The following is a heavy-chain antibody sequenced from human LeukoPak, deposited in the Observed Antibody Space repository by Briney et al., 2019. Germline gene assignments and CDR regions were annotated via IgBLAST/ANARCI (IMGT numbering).Heavy chain of an antibody. CDR2: IFLSGST. J-gene: IGHJ4*02. Sequence: SETLSLTCTVSGGSISSYYWSWIRQPPGKGLEWIGRIFLSGSTNYNPSLKSRVTMSIATSKNQFSLSLRSVTAADTAVYYCARENYYDTSDWGQGTLVTVSS. CDR3: ARENYYDTSD. D-gene: IGHD3-22*01. CDR1: GGSISSYY. V-gene: IGHV4-4*07.